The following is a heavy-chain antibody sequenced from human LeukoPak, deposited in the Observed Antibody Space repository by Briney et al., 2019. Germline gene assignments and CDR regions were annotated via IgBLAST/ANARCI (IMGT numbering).Heavy chain of an antibody. CDR2: INPNSGGT. J-gene: IGHJ4*02. Sequence: ASVKVPCKASGYTFTGYYMHWVRQAPGQGLEWMGRINPNSGGTNYAQKFQGRVTMTRDTSISTAYMELSRLRSDDTAVYYCARAPITGTTCYFDYWGQGTLVTVSS. CDR1: GYTFTGYY. D-gene: IGHD1-20*01. CDR3: ARAPITGTTCYFDY. V-gene: IGHV1-2*06.